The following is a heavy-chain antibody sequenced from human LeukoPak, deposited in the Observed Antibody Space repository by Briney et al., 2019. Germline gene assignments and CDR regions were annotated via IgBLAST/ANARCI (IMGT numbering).Heavy chain of an antibody. CDR2: IYSGGTT. Sequence: GGSLRLSCAASGFTVSSNYMHWVRQAPGKGLEWVSVIYSGGTTYYADSVKGRFTISRDHSKNTLYLQMSSLRAEDTAVYYCAKNLLFDYWGQGTLVTVSS. V-gene: IGHV3-53*01. CDR1: GFTVSSNY. J-gene: IGHJ4*02. CDR3: AKNLLFDY.